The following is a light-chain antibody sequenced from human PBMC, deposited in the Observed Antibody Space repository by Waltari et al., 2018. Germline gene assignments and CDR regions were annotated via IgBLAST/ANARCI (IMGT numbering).Light chain of an antibody. CDR2: WAS. CDR1: QNLLHSNSTNY. Sequence: DIVVTQSPDSLAVSLGDRATIHCTPTQNLLHSNSTNYLAWDQVKPGQPPKLLFSWASVRESGVPDRFSGSGSGTEFTLSISSLQAEDVALYYCQHYYGRPPHSFGRGTKLEIK. CDR3: QHYYGRPPHS. J-gene: IGKJ2*03. V-gene: IGKV4-1*01.